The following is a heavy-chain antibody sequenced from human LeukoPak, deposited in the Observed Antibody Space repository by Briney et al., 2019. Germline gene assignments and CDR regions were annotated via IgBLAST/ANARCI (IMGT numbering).Heavy chain of an antibody. CDR1: GYTFTGYY. V-gene: IGHV1-2*02. J-gene: IGHJ4*02. CDR3: AREPTYYYGSGSFYFGY. D-gene: IGHD3-10*01. Sequence: GASVKVSCKASGYTFTGYYMHWVRQAPGQGLEWMGWINPNSGGTNYAQKFQGRVTMTRDTSISTAYMELSRLRSDDTAVYYCAREPTYYYGSGSFYFGYWVQGTLVTVSS. CDR2: INPNSGGT.